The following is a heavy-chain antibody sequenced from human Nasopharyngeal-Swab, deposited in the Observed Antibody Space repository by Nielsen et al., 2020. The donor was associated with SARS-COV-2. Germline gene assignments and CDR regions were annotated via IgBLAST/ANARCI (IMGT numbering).Heavy chain of an antibody. CDR2: ISRDDDST. CDR1: GFTFNYFA. CDR3: AKRDYYDTTGYFES. D-gene: IGHD3-22*01. V-gene: IGHV3-23*01. Sequence: GESLKISCAASGFTFNYFAMSWVRQPPGKGLEWVAAISRDDDSTFYAGSVKGRFAISRDNSKNTLFLQMNTLRAGDTALYFCAKRDYYDTTGYFESWGQGTLVTVSS. J-gene: IGHJ4*02.